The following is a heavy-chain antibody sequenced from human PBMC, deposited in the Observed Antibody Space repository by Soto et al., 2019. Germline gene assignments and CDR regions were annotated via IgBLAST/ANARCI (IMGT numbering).Heavy chain of an antibody. Sequence: QVQLVQSGAEVKKPGSSVKVSCKASGGTFSSYAISWVRQAPGQGLEWMGGIIPIFGTANYAQKFQGRVTITAEESTSTAYMELRSLRSEDTAVYYCAREGGIAAAGRRLSWFDPWGQGTLVTVSS. CDR1: GGTFSSYA. CDR2: IIPIFGTA. V-gene: IGHV1-69*01. CDR3: AREGGIAAAGRRLSWFDP. D-gene: IGHD6-13*01. J-gene: IGHJ5*02.